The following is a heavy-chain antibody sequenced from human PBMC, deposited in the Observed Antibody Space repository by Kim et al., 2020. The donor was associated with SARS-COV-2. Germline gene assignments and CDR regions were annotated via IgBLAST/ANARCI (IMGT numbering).Heavy chain of an antibody. CDR3: ARDPPGPDYSFDL. J-gene: IGHJ3*01. CDR2: IDYSGGT. CDR1: GGSISNHY. D-gene: IGHD5-12*01. Sequence: SETLSLTCLVSGGSISNHYWSWIRQPPGKGLEWIGYIDYSGGTNSNPSLKSRVTISVDTSKNQFSLKLYSVTAADTAVYHCARDPPGPDYSFDLWGQGTMVTVSS. V-gene: IGHV4-59*11.